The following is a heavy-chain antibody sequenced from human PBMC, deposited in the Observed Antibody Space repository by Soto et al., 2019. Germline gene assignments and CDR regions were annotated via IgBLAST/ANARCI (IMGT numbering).Heavy chain of an antibody. CDR3: ARNVVAATDWFDP. CDR1: GYTFTSYY. CDR2: INPSGGST. Sequence: GASVKVSCKASGYTFTSYYMHWVRQAPGQGLEWMGIINPSGGSTSYAQKFQGRVTMARDTSTSTVYMELGSLRSEDTAVYYCARNVVAATDWFDPWGQGTLVTVSS. J-gene: IGHJ5*02. D-gene: IGHD2-15*01. V-gene: IGHV1-46*03.